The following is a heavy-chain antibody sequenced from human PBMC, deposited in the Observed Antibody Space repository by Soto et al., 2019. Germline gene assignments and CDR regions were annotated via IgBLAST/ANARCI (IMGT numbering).Heavy chain of an antibody. CDR3: ARTSGSYEFAY. Sequence: SETLSLTCTVSGVSISSYYWSWIRQPPGKGLEWIGYIYYSGSTNYNPSLKSRVTISVDTAKNQFSLKLSSVAAADTAVYYCARTSGSYEFAYWGQGTLVTVSS. J-gene: IGHJ4*02. V-gene: IGHV4-59*01. D-gene: IGHD3-16*01. CDR2: IYYSGST. CDR1: GVSISSYY.